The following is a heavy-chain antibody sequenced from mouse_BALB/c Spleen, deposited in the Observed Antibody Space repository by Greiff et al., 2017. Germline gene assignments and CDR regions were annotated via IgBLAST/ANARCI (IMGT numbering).Heavy chain of an antibody. CDR1: GYTFTDYN. Sequence: VQLKQSGPELVKPGASVKIPCKASGYTFTDYNMDWVKQSHGKSLEWIGDINPNNGGTIYNQKFKGKAPLTVDKSSSTAYMELRSLTSEDTAVYYCARRGTYYGKGRYAMDYWGQGTSVTVSS. V-gene: IGHV1-18*01. CDR3: ARRGTYYGKGRYAMDY. D-gene: IGHD2-1*01. CDR2: INPNNGGT. J-gene: IGHJ4*01.